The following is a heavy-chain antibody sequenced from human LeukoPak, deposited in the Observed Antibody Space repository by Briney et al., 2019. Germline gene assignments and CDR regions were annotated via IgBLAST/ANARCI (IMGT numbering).Heavy chain of an antibody. D-gene: IGHD1-26*01. Sequence: PSETLSLTCTVSGGSSSSYYWSWIRQSPGKGLEWIGYIYHSGSTNYNPSLKSRVTMSVDTSKNQFSLMLSSVTAADTAVYYCASRLQTSWVMDVWGQGTTVTVSS. CDR3: ASRLQTSWVMDV. CDR2: IYHSGST. V-gene: IGHV4-59*01. J-gene: IGHJ6*02. CDR1: GGSSSSYY.